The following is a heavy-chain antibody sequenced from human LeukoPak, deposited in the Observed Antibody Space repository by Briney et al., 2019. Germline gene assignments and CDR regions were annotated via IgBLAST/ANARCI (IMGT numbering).Heavy chain of an antibody. CDR1: GFTFSNYA. CDR3: AREIDYAMGIDY. D-gene: IGHD4-17*01. Sequence: PGGSLRLSCAASGFTFSNYAMSWVRQAPGKGLEWVSTISGSGGTTYYADSLKGRITISRDNAKNSLYLQMNSLRAEDTAVYYCAREIDYAMGIDYWGQGTLVTVSS. J-gene: IGHJ4*02. V-gene: IGHV3-23*01. CDR2: ISGSGGTT.